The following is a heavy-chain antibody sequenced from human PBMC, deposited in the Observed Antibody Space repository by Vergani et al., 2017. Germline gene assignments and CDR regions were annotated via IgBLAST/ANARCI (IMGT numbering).Heavy chain of an antibody. CDR1: GFTFSSYS. CDR3: ARDNGDDYGDYVPYFDY. D-gene: IGHD4-17*01. CDR2: ISSSSSTI. J-gene: IGHJ4*02. V-gene: IGHV3-48*04. Sequence: EVQLLESGGGVVQPGRSLRLSCAASGFTFSSYSMNWVRQAPGKGLEWVSYISSSSSTIYYADSVKGRFTISRDNAKNSLYLQMNSLRAEDTAVYYCARDNGDDYGDYVPYFDYWGQGTLVTVSS.